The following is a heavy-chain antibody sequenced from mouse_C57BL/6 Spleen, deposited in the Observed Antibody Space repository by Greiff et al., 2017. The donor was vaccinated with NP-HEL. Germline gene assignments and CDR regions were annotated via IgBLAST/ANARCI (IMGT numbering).Heavy chain of an antibody. D-gene: IGHD4-1*01. CDR1: GYTFTSYW. J-gene: IGHJ2*01. CDR2: INPSNGGT. V-gene: IGHV1-53*01. CDR3: ARSNWEGYYFDY. Sequence: QQSGTELVKPGASVKLSCKASGYTFTSYWMHWVKQRPGQGLEWIGNINPSNGGTNYNEKFKSKATLTVDKSSSTAYMQLSSLTSEDSAVYYCARSNWEGYYFDYWGQGTTLTVSS.